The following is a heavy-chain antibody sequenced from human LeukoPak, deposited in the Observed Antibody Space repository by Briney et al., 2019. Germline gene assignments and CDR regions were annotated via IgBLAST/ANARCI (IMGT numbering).Heavy chain of an antibody. D-gene: IGHD2-8*01. V-gene: IGHV3-30*04. CDR1: GFTFSSYA. J-gene: IGHJ6*03. CDR2: ISYDGSNK. CDR3: ARDGGWGPDYYMDV. Sequence: GGSLRLSCAASGFTFSSYAMHWVRQAPGKGLEWVAVISYDGSNKYYADSVKGRFTISRDNSKNTLYLQMNSLRAEDTAVYYCARDGGWGPDYYMDVWGKGTTVTVSS.